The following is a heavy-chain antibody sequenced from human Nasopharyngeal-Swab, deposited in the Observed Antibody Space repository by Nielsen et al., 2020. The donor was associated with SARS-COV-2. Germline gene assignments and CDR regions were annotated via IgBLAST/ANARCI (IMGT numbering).Heavy chain of an antibody. J-gene: IGHJ3*02. V-gene: IGHV5-51*01. CDR1: GYTFTHYW. Sequence: GESLKISCTGSGYTFTHYWLGWVRQRPGKGLEWMGTISPGDSDARYSPSFRGHVPISVDNSISTTYLQWSTLRASDSAMYYCARRAGGGSYWIFDMWGQGTMVTVSS. CDR2: ISPGDSDA. CDR3: ARRAGGGSYWIFDM. D-gene: IGHD3-10*01.